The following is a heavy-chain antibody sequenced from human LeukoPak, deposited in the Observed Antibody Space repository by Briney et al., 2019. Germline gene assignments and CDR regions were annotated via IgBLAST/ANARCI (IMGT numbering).Heavy chain of an antibody. CDR3: ARRRPRLVINDVLHI. Sequence: GASVKVSCRASGYTFTGYIIHWVRQAPGQGLDWMGWINPNNGDTSYAQKFQGGLTMTRDTSISTAYMELSRLRSDDTALYYCARRRPRLVINDVLHIWGQGTMVTVSS. CDR1: GYTFTGYI. D-gene: IGHD2-21*01. J-gene: IGHJ3*02. CDR2: INPNNGDT. V-gene: IGHV1-2*02.